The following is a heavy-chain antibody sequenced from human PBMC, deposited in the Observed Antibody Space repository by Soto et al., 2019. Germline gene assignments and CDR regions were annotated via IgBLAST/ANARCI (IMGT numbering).Heavy chain of an antibody. CDR1: GFTFSNYP. CDR2: ISFDGNNQ. Sequence: QVQLVESGGGVVQPGRSLRLSCAASGFTFSNYPIHWVRQAPGKGLEWVAVISFDGNNQYYADSVRGRFTISRDNSKNAVSLQMNSLTPEDTAVYYCARDPYFDYWGQGTLVPFSS. CDR3: ARDPYFDY. J-gene: IGHJ4*02. V-gene: IGHV3-30*04.